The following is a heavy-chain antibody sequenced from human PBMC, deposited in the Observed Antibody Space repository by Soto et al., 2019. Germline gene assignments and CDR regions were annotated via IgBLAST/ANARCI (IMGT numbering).Heavy chain of an antibody. Sequence: ASVKVSCKASGYTFTNYGITWVRQAPGQGLEWMGWISAFNGNRNYGQKFQGRVTMTTDTSTSTAYMELRSLRSDDTAVYYCAREVLYALDYWGQGTLVTVSS. CDR3: AREVLYALDY. V-gene: IGHV1-18*01. D-gene: IGHD2-8*02. J-gene: IGHJ4*02. CDR2: ISAFNGNR. CDR1: GYTFTNYG.